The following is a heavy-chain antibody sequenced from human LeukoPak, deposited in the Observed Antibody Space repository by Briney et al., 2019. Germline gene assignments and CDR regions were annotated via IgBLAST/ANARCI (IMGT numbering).Heavy chain of an antibody. J-gene: IGHJ4*02. CDR3: ANSGGSCRLDD. Sequence: PGGSLRLSCVASGFFFSTHGMAWVRQAPGKGLEFVSSISGDSYDTYYQDSVKGRFTISRDNSKNTLYLQMSSLRVEDTALYYCANSGGSCRLDDWGQGTLVTVSS. CDR2: ISGDSYDT. CDR1: GFFFSTHG. D-gene: IGHD6-13*01. V-gene: IGHV3-23*01.